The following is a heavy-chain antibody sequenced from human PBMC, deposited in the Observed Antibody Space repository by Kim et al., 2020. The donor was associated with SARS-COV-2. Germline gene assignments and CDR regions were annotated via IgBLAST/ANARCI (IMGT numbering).Heavy chain of an antibody. CDR3: ARVLGGGYSYADY. Sequence: GGSLRLSCAASGFTFSSYAMHWVRQAPGKGLEWVAVISYDGSNKYYADSVKGRFTISRDNSKTTLYLQMNSLRAEDTAVYYCARVLGGGYSYADYCGQGTLVTVSS. V-gene: IGHV3-30-3*01. J-gene: IGHJ4*02. D-gene: IGHD5-18*01. CDR1: GFTFSSYA. CDR2: ISYDGSNK.